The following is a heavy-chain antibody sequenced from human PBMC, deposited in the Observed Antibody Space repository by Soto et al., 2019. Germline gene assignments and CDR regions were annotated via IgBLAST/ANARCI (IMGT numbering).Heavy chain of an antibody. D-gene: IGHD2-8*01. CDR1: GGSFSGYY. Sequence: SEILSLTSAVYGGSFSGYYWILIGQPPGKGLEWIGEINHSGSTNYNPSLKSRVTISVDTSKNQFSLKLSSVTAADTAVYYCARSVGVLMVYATKYYFDYWGQGTLVTVSS. J-gene: IGHJ4*02. CDR3: ARSVGVLMVYATKYYFDY. CDR2: INHSGST. V-gene: IGHV4-34*01.